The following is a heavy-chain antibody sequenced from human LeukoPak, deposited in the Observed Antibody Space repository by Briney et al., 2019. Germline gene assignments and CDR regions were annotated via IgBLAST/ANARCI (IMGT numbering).Heavy chain of an antibody. J-gene: IGHJ4*02. CDR1: GGSISSGGYY. D-gene: IGHD6-19*01. CDR2: IYYSEST. Sequence: SQTLSLTCAVSGGSISSGGYYWNWIRQLPGKGLEWIGYIYYSESTYYNPSLKSRVTISVDTSKNQFSLKLSSVIAADTAVYYCARSQSSGWYSSDFWGQGTLVTVSS. V-gene: IGHV4-31*11. CDR3: ARSQSSGWYSSDF.